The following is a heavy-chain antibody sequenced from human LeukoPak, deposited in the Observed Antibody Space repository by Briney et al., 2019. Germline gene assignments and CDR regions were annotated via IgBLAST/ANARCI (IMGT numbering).Heavy chain of an antibody. CDR1: DDSITMYY. Sequence: SETLSLTCSVSDDSITMYYWTWIRQPRGKGLEWIGYVAHTGSTNFNPSLNGRVSISRDTTNNLFSLRLRSVTAADTAVYFCARGRVSSGTWYSTYYYYFYMDVWGKGTTVTVSS. V-gene: IGHV4-59*01. J-gene: IGHJ6*03. CDR2: VAHTGST. CDR3: ARGRVSSGTWYSTYYYYFYMDV. D-gene: IGHD1-1*01.